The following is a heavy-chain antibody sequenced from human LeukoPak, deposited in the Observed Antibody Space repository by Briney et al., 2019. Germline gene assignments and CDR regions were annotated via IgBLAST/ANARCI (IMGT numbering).Heavy chain of an antibody. V-gene: IGHV1-18*01. D-gene: IGHD1-14*01. CDR2: ISTYDAKT. Sequence: ASVKVSCKASGYTFVRYGVNWVRQAPGQGLEWMGWISTYDAKTHYAERPQDRFTMTRDISASTVYMELRSLTSDDTAVYYCARDNRSPGPVFADYWGQGTLVTVSS. J-gene: IGHJ4*02. CDR1: GYTFVRYG. CDR3: ARDNRSPGPVFADY.